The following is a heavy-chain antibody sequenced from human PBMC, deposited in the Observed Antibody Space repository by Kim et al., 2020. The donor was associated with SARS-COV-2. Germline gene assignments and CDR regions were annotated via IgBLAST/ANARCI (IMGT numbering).Heavy chain of an antibody. V-gene: IGHV3-23*01. D-gene: IGHD2-15*01. J-gene: IGHJ4*02. Sequence: AECGKGRLTVSRHNSKSTVYRQMSSLRAEDTAVYYCAKDQEVLPHFFDNWGQGTLVTVYS. CDR3: AKDQEVLPHFFDN.